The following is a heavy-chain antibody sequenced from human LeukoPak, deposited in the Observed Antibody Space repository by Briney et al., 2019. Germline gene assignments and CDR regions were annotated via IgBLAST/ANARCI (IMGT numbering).Heavy chain of an antibody. J-gene: IGHJ6*03. D-gene: IGHD6-13*01. CDR3: ARDATTAVGWVYMDV. Sequence: GGSLRLSCAASGFTFSSFEMNWVRQAPGKGLEWLSHISTSGSTKYYANSVKGRFTISRDNAENSVYLQMRSLTAEDTGLYYCARDATTAVGWVYMDVWGKGTTVTVSS. CDR2: ISTSGSTK. V-gene: IGHV3-48*03. CDR1: GFTFSSFE.